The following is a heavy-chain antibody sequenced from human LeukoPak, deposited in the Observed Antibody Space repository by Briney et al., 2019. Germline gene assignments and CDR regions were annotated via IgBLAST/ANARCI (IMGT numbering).Heavy chain of an antibody. D-gene: IGHD2-2*01. CDR3: ARLPLQGRYQLLPSYYFDY. CDR1: GYSFTNYW. V-gene: IGHV5-51*01. Sequence: GESLQISCKGSGYSFTNYWIGWVRQMPGKGLECMGIIYPGDSDTRYSPSFQGQVTFSADKSISTAYLQWGSLGASDTAIYYCARLPLQGRYQLLPSYYFDYWGQGTLVTVSS. CDR2: IYPGDSDT. J-gene: IGHJ4*02.